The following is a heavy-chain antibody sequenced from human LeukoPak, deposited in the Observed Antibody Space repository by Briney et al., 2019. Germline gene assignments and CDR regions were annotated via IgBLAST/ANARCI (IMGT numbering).Heavy chain of an antibody. CDR1: GFTFSSSA. J-gene: IGHJ4*02. V-gene: IGHV3-23*01. Sequence: GGSLRLSCAASGFTFSSSATRWVRQAPGKGLEWVSGITNGGGSTYYADSVKGRFTISRDNSKNTLYLQMNSLRADDTAVYFCAKDARPSYWGQGTLVTVSS. CDR2: ITNGGGST. CDR3: AKDARPSY.